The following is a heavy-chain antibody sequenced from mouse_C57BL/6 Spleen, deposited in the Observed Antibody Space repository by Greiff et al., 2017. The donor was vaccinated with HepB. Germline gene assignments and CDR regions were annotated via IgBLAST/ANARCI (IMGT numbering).Heavy chain of an antibody. CDR1: GYTFTSYG. D-gene: IGHD2-4*01. V-gene: IGHV1-81*01. Sequence: QVQLQQSGAELARPGASVKLSCKASGYTFTSYGISWVKQRTGQGLEWIGEIYPRSGNTYYNEKFKGKATLTADKSSSTAYMELRSLTSEDSAVYFCAIDYDYDGGAWFAYWGQGTLVTVSA. J-gene: IGHJ3*01. CDR3: AIDYDYDGGAWFAY. CDR2: IYPRSGNT.